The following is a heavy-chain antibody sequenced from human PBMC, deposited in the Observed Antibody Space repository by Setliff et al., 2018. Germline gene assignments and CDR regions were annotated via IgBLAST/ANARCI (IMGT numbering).Heavy chain of an antibody. J-gene: IGHJ6*03. CDR2: IQTNGNDK. CDR1: GITLSSYG. D-gene: IGHD2-15*01. CDR3: ARGVDYCMDV. V-gene: IGHV3-30*02. Sequence: PGGSLRLSCAASGITLSSYGMDWVRQAPGKGLEWVSFIQTNGNDKYYADSVKGRFTIYRDDSKNTLYLQMDSLRPEDTAIYYCARGVDYCMDVWGKGTTVTVSS.